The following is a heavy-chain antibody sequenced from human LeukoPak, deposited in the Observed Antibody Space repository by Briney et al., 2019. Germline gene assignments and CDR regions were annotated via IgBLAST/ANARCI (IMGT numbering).Heavy chain of an antibody. Sequence: PGGSLRLSCAASGFTVSNNYMSWVRQAPGKGLEWVSVIYSGGSTYYADSVKGRFTISRDNSKNTVYLQMNSLRAEDTAVYYCARGTYKASSSHMDVWGKGTTVTVSS. V-gene: IGHV3-53*01. CDR3: ARGTYKASSSHMDV. J-gene: IGHJ6*03. CDR1: GFTVSNNY. CDR2: IYSGGST. D-gene: IGHD6-13*01.